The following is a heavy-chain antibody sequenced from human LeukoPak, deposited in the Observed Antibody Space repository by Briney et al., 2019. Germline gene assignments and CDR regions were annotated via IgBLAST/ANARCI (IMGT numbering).Heavy chain of an antibody. Sequence: SSETLSLTCTVSGGSISSYYWSWIRQPPGKGLEWIGYIYHSGSTNYNPSLKSRVTISVDTSKNQFSLKLSSVTAADTAVYYCARVGVTIFGVVTEAFDIWGQGTMVTVSS. CDR1: GGSISSYY. CDR2: IYHSGST. D-gene: IGHD3-3*01. CDR3: ARVGVTIFGVVTEAFDI. J-gene: IGHJ3*02. V-gene: IGHV4-59*01.